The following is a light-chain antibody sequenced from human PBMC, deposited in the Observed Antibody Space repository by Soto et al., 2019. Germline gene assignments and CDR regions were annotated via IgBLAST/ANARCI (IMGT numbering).Light chain of an antibody. CDR1: QTVNNNY. CDR2: GVS. Sequence: FVLTQSPGTLSLSPGERATLSCRASQTVNNNYLAWYQQKRGQAPRLLIYGVSSRATDVPDRFSGSGSGTDFTLTISRLEPEDVAVYYCQQYGTSRGTFGQGTILEIK. V-gene: IGKV3-20*01. CDR3: QQYGTSRGT. J-gene: IGKJ2*01.